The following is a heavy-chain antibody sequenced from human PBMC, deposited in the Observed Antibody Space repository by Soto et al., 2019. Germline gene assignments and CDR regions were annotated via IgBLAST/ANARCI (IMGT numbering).Heavy chain of an antibody. CDR2: TYYRTRWYY. V-gene: IGHV6-1*01. Sequence: PSQTLSLTCVISGDSVSSNSAAWNWIRQSPSRGLEWLGRTYYRTRWYYDYAVSVRSRITVNPDTSKNQFSLQLTSVTPEDTVVNYCAGTTSHYWYYMDVWGKGTTVTSP. CDR3: AGTTSHYWYYMDV. J-gene: IGHJ6*03. D-gene: IGHD1-7*01. CDR1: GDSVSSNSAA.